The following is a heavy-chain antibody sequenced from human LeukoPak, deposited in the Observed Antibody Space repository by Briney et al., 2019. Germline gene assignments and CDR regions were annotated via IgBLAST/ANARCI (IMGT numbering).Heavy chain of an antibody. V-gene: IGHV3-30*03. CDR3: ARDPAKFWSGHDY. Sequence: GGSLRLSCTASGFTFSSYGMHWVRQAPGKGLEWVAVISYDGSNKYYADSAKGRFTISRDNSKNTLYVQMNSLRAEDTAVYYCARDPAKFWSGHDYWGQGTLVTVSS. CDR2: ISYDGSNK. J-gene: IGHJ4*02. CDR1: GFTFSSYG. D-gene: IGHD3-3*01.